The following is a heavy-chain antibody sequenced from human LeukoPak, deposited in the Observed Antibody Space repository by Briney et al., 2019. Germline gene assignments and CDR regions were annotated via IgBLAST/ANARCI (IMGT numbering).Heavy chain of an antibody. V-gene: IGHV4-59*01. CDR3: ARSSGWYLPDY. CDR1: GGSISTYY. Sequence: PSETLSLTCTVSGGSISTYYWSWIRQPPGKGLEWIGYIRYSGSTNYNPSLKSRVTISVDTSKNQLSLKLSSVTAADTAVYYCARSSGWYLPDYWGQGTLVSVSS. CDR2: IRYSGST. J-gene: IGHJ4*02. D-gene: IGHD6-19*01.